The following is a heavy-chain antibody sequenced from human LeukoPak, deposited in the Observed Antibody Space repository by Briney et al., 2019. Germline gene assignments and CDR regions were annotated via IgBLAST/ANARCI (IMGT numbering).Heavy chain of an antibody. V-gene: IGHV3-21*01. CDR1: GFTFSSYH. Sequence: PGGSLRLSCEVSGFTFSSYHMNWVRQAPGKGLEWVSSIGSSGSYIYYADSLTGRFTISRDNAKNSLYLQMNSLRAEDTAVYYCARDGGYSGFDYWGQGTLVTVSS. CDR2: IGSSGSYI. J-gene: IGHJ4*02. D-gene: IGHD5-12*01. CDR3: ARDGGYSGFDY.